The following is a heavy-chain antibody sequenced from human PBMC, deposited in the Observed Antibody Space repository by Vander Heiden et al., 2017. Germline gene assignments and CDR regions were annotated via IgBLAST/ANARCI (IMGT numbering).Heavy chain of an antibody. Sequence: QLQLQESGQGLVTPSETLSLTCTVSGGSISGGSYYGGWIRQHGGKGLEWIGSIDYSGSTDYNPALKSRATIYVDTSKNQCSLKLSSVTAADKAVYYCARDSGSDVFDIWGQGTMVTVSS. V-gene: IGHV4-39*01. CDR3: ARDSGSDVFDI. J-gene: IGHJ3*02. D-gene: IGHD6-19*01. CDR2: IDYSGST. CDR1: GGSISGGSYY.